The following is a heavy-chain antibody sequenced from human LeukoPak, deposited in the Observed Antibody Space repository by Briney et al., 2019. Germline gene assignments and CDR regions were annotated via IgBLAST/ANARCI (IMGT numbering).Heavy chain of an antibody. D-gene: IGHD2-15*01. CDR2: VHNSDT. CDR1: GGSISSSSYY. CDR3: AREGECSGGSCYSYGWFDS. Sequence: PSETLSLTCTVSGGSISSSSYYWGWIRQPPGKGLEWIAYVHNSDTNQNPSLKSRVTISLDTSKNEFSLKLHSVTTADTAVYYCAREGECSGGSCYSYGWFDSWGQGTLVTVSS. J-gene: IGHJ5*01. V-gene: IGHV4-61*01.